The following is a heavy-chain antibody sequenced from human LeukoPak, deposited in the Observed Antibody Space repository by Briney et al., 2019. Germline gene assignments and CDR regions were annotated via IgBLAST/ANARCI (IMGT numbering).Heavy chain of an antibody. D-gene: IGHD3-3*01. J-gene: IGHJ3*02. CDR2: IFHSGTT. Sequence: SETLSLTCTVSGYSISSGYYWGWIRQPPGKGLEWIGNIFHSGTTHYNPSLKSRVNMPVDTSNNQFSLKLSSVTAADMAVDYCASQWTIFGAFDIWGQGTMVTVSS. CDR1: GYSISSGYY. CDR3: ASQWTIFGAFDI. V-gene: IGHV4-38-2*02.